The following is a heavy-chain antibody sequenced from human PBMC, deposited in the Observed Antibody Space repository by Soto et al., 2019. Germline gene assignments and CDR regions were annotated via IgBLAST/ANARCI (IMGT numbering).Heavy chain of an antibody. V-gene: IGHV3-48*03. D-gene: IGHD4-17*01. CDR2: ISSSGSTI. Sequence: GGSLRLSCAGSGFTFSSYEMNWVRQAPGKGLEWVSYISSSGSTIYYADSVKGRFTISRDNAKNSLYLQMNSLGAEDTAVYYCARAAHYGDYSGDYWGQGTLVTISS. CDR3: ARAAHYGDYSGDY. J-gene: IGHJ4*02. CDR1: GFTFSSYE.